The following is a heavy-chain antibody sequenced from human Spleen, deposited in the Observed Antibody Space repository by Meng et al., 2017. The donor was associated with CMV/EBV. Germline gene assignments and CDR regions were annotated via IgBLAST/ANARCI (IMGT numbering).Heavy chain of an antibody. D-gene: IGHD3-16*01. Sequence: QVQLVQSGGEVQKPGASVNVSRKASGYTFTGYYMHWVRQAPGQGLEWMGWINPNSGGTNYAQKFQGRVTMTRDTSISTAYMELSRLRSDDTAVYYCARARFGECTFDYWGQGTLVTVSS. CDR2: INPNSGGT. CDR1: GYTFTGYY. J-gene: IGHJ4*02. V-gene: IGHV1-2*02. CDR3: ARARFGECTFDY.